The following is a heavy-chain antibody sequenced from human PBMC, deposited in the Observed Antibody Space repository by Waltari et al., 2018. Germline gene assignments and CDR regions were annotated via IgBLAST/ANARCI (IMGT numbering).Heavy chain of an antibody. J-gene: IGHJ6*02. CDR3: ARVRKQWELLVTSSGYSAMDV. D-gene: IGHD1-26*01. CDR2: IIPMYGTT. CDR1: GGTLRSYV. V-gene: IGHV1-69*01. Sequence: QVQLVQSGAEVKKPGSSVKVSCKASGGTLRSYVISWVRQAPGQGLEWMGGIIPMYGTTNYAKNVQGRVTITADEATSTFYMELSSLRVEDTATYYCARVRKQWELLVTSSGYSAMDVWGQGTTVTVSS.